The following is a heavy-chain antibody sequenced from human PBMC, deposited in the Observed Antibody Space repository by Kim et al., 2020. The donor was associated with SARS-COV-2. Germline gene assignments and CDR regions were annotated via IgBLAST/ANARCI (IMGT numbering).Heavy chain of an antibody. V-gene: IGHV3-30*04. CDR2: ISYDGSNK. Sequence: GGSLRLSCAASGFTFSSYAMHWVRQAPGKGLEWVAVISYDGSNKYYADSVKGRFTISRDNSKNTLYLQMNSLRAEDTAVYYCARSPLDRVHDAFDIWGQGTMVTVSS. D-gene: IGHD3-16*02. CDR3: ARSPLDRVHDAFDI. J-gene: IGHJ3*02. CDR1: GFTFSSYA.